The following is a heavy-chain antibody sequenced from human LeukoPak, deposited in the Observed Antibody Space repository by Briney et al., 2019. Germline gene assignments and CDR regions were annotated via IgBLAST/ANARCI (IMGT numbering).Heavy chain of an antibody. J-gene: IGHJ5*02. Sequence: SETLSLTCTVSGYSMSSGYYWGWIRPPPGKGLEWIGSIFHSGSTYYNPSLKSRVTISVDTSKNQFSLKLSSVTAADTAVYYCAGGDYCPPYYWFDPWGPGTLVTVAS. CDR3: AGGDYCPPYYWFDP. D-gene: IGHD2-21*01. V-gene: IGHV4-38-2*02. CDR1: GYSMSSGYY. CDR2: IFHSGST.